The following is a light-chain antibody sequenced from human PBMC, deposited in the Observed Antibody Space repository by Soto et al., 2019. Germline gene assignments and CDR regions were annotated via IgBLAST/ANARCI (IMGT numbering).Light chain of an antibody. CDR2: DAS. J-gene: IGKJ3*01. CDR1: QSVRSGH. Sequence: ESVLTQSPGTLSLSPEDRATLSCRGSQSVRSGHLAWYQQKPGQAPRLVIYDASTRATGIPDRFSGGGSGTDFNLTISRVEPEDFAVYYCHQYGRSASSITFGPGTKVEIK. CDR3: HQYGRSASSIT. V-gene: IGKV3-20*01.